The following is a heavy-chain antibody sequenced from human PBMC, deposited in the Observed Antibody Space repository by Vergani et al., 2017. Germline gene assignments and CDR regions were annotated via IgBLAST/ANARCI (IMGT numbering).Heavy chain of an antibody. CDR3: ANGDLGYCSSTSCHY. CDR2: IKSDGSIT. V-gene: IGHV3-74*03. J-gene: IGHJ4*02. CDR1: GFSFNSYW. D-gene: IGHD2-2*01. Sequence: DVHLAESGGGFFQPGGSLRLSCSASGFSFNSYWMHWVRQVPGKGLLWVSRIKSDGSITAYADSVKGRFTISRDNAQNTLYLQMNSLRAEDTAVYYCANGDLGYCSSTSCHYWGQGTLVTVSS.